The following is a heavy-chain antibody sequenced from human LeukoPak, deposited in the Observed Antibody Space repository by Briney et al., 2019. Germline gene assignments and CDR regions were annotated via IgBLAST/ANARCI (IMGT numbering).Heavy chain of an antibody. Sequence: SETLSLTCTVSGGSISSSSYYWGWIRQPPGKGLEWIGSIYYSGSTYYNPSLKSRVTISVDTSKNQFSLKLSSVTAADTAVYYCAEDSSGYYLGYFDYWGQGTLVTVSS. D-gene: IGHD3-22*01. CDR3: AEDSSGYYLGYFDY. CDR2: IYYSGST. J-gene: IGHJ4*02. V-gene: IGHV4-39*01. CDR1: GGSISSSSYY.